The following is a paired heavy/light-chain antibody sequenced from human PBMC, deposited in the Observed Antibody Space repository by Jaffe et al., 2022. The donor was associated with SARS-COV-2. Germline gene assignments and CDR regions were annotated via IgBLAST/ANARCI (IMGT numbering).Light chain of an antibody. Sequence: EIVLTQSPDFQSVTPKEKVTITCRASQSIGSSLHWYQQKPDQSPKLLIKYASQSFSGVPSRFSGSGSGTDFTLTINSLEAEDAATYYCHQSSRLPLTFGGGTKVEIK. CDR3: HQSSRLPLT. V-gene: IGKV6-21*01. J-gene: IGKJ4*01. CDR2: YAS. CDR1: QSIGSS.
Heavy chain of an antibody. Sequence: QVQLQQWGAGLLKPSETLSLTCAVYGGSFSGYYWSWVRQPPGKGLEWIGEINDGGRTNYDPSLKSRVIISVDTSKNQFSLKLMSVTAADTAVYYCARRDTYYYDPRGYTWYFDYWGQGALVIVSS. CDR3: ARRDTYYYDPRGYTWYFDY. D-gene: IGHD3-22*01. CDR1: GGSFSGYY. J-gene: IGHJ4*02. V-gene: IGHV4-34*01. CDR2: INDGGRT.